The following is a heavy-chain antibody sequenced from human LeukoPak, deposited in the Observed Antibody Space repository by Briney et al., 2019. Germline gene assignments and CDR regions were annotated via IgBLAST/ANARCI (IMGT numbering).Heavy chain of an antibody. V-gene: IGHV3-48*01. CDR2: ISSSSSTI. CDR1: GFTFSSYG. J-gene: IGHJ5*02. D-gene: IGHD6-13*01. CDR3: AGGYSSSSGLNWFDP. Sequence: PGGSLRLSCAASGFTFSSYGMNWVRQAPGKGLEWVSYISSSSSTIYYADSVKGRFTTSRDNAKNSLYLQMNSLRAEDTAVYYCAGGYSSSSGLNWFDPWGQGTLVTVSS.